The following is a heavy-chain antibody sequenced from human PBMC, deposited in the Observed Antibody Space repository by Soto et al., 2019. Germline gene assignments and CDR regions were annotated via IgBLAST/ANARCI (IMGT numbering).Heavy chain of an antibody. CDR3: ARELIYGDPTYYYYYGMDV. Sequence: SQTLSLTCTVADGYSRNRGYYRSCNHQHPGKGLEWIGYIYYSGSTYYNPSLKSRVTISVDTSKNQFSLKLSSVTAADTAVYYCARELIYGDPTYYYYYGMDVWGKGTTVTVSS. V-gene: IGHV4-31*03. CDR1: DGYSRNRGYY. D-gene: IGHD4-17*01. CDR2: IYYSGST. J-gene: IGHJ6*04.